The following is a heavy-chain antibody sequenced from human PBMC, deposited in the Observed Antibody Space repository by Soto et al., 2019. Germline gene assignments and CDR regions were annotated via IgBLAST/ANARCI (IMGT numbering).Heavy chain of an antibody. Sequence: TGGALRLSCAASGCTFNYAWMNWVRQAPGKGLEWVGHIKSKSDGGTTDYAAPVKGRFTISRDDSRNTVYLQMNSLKTEDTAMYYCGPRPWGQGILVTVCS. V-gene: IGHV3-15*07. CDR2: IKSKSDGGTT. J-gene: IGHJ5*02. CDR3: GPRP. CDR1: GCTFNYAW.